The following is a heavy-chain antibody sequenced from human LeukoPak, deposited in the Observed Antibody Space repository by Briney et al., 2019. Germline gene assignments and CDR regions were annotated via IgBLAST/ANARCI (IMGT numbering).Heavy chain of an antibody. CDR3: ARISGTYFDQELAEYFQH. CDR1: GFTFSDYY. J-gene: IGHJ1*01. Sequence: PGGSLRLSCAASGFTFSDYYMSWIRQAPGKGLEWISYISGTSSHTNYADSVKGRFTISRDNAKDSLYLQMNSLRAEDTAVYYCARISGTYFDQELAEYFQHWGQGTLVTVSS. D-gene: IGHD1-26*01. V-gene: IGHV3-11*03. CDR2: ISGTSSHT.